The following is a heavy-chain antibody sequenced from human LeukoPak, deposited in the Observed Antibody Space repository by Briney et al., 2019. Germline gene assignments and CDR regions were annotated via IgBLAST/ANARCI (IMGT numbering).Heavy chain of an antibody. CDR2: IWSNGINR. CDR1: GFSFSNYG. Sequence: GGSLRLXCAASGFSFSNYGMHWVRQAPGKGLEWVAVIWSNGINRYYADSEKGRFTFSRDNAKNSLYLQMNSLRAEDTAVYYCATSLPGGYCSSTSCYKAAFDIWGQGTMVTVSS. V-gene: IGHV3-33*03. CDR3: ATSLPGGYCSSTSCYKAAFDI. J-gene: IGHJ3*02. D-gene: IGHD2-2*02.